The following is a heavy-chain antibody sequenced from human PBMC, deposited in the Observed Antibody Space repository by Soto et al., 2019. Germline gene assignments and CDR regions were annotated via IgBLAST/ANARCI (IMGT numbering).Heavy chain of an antibody. CDR1: GGSTSPYY. D-gene: IGHD1-7*01. CDR3: ARGRPWELYDY. V-gene: IGHV4-59*01. J-gene: IGHJ4*02. CDR2: IDYSGGA. Sequence: QVQLQESGPGLVKASETLSLTCTVSGGSTSPYYWSWLRQPPGKGLEWIGFIDYSGGARYTPSLKSRVTMSLDTSENQISLKLSSMTAADTAVYFCARGRPWELYDYWGQGTLVTVSS.